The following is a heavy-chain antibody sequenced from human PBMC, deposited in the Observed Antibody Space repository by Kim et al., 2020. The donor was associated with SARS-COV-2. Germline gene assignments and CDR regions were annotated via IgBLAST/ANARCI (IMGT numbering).Heavy chain of an antibody. CDR2: NGNT. J-gene: IGHJ4*02. CDR3: ARDEATAD. V-gene: IGHV1-3*01. Sequence: NGNTKYSQKFQSRVTITRDTSATTAYMDLSSLRSEDTAVYYCARDEATADWGQGTVVTVSS. D-gene: IGHD4-4*01.